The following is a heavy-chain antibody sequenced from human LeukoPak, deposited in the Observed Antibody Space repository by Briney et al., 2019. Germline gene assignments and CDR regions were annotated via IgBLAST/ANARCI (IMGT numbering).Heavy chain of an antibody. CDR1: GFTFSSYW. J-gene: IGHJ4*02. CDR3: ARDDVDATHDY. D-gene: IGHD5-24*01. Sequence: GGSLRLSSAASGFTFSSYWMSWVRQAPGKGLEWVANIKQDGSEKYYVDSVKGRFTISRDNAKNSLYLQMHSLRAEDTAVYYCARDDVDATHDYWGQGTLVTVSS. V-gene: IGHV3-7*05. CDR2: IKQDGSEK.